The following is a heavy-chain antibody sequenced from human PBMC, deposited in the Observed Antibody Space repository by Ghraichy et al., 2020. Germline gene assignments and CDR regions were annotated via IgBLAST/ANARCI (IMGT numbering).Heavy chain of an antibody. CDR2: IIPIFGTA. D-gene: IGHD6-13*01. J-gene: IGHJ4*02. CDR1: GGTFSSYA. Sequence: SVKVSCKASGGTFSSYAISWVRQAPGQGLEWMGGIIPIFGTANYAQKFQGRVTITADESTSTAYMELSSLRSEDTAVYYCARERGAGYSGKSPFDYWGQGTLVTVSS. V-gene: IGHV1-69*13. CDR3: ARERGAGYSGKSPFDY.